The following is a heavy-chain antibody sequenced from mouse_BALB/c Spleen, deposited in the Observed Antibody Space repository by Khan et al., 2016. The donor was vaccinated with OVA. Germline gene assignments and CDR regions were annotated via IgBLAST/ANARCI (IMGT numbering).Heavy chain of an antibody. CDR3: TRLADYYDSEGFAY. J-gene: IGHJ3*01. CDR2: VSTGGGYT. Sequence: EVELVESGGDLVKPGGSLKLSCAASGFTFSTYGMSWVRQTPDKRLEWVATVSTGGGYTYYPDSVKGRFTISRDNAKNTMYLQLSGLKSEDTAMCYCTRLADYYDSEGFAYWGQGTLVTVSA. V-gene: IGHV5-6*01. CDR1: GFTFSTYG. D-gene: IGHD1-1*01.